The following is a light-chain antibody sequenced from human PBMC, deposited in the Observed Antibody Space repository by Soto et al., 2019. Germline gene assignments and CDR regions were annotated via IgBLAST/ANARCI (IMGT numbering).Light chain of an antibody. Sequence: EIVLTQSPGTLSLSPGERATLSCRASQSVTNSDLAWYQQKPGQAPRLLIYGASSGATGIPDRFSGSGSGTDFTLTITRLEPEDFAVYICQQYGRSPETFGPGTKVDIK. CDR1: QSVTNSD. V-gene: IGKV3-20*01. CDR2: GAS. CDR3: QQYGRSPET. J-gene: IGKJ3*01.